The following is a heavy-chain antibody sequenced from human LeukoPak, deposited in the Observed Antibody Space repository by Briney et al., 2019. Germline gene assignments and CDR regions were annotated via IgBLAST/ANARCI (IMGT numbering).Heavy chain of an antibody. Sequence: SETLSLTCTVSGGSISSSSYYWGWIRQPPGKGLEWIGSIYYSGSTYYNPSLKSRVTISVDTSKNQFSLKLSSVTAADTAVYYCARSYFVAANLGWFDPWGQGTLVTVSS. CDR2: IYYSGST. CDR1: GGSISSSSYY. D-gene: IGHD2-21*02. V-gene: IGHV4-39*01. J-gene: IGHJ5*02. CDR3: ARSYFVAANLGWFDP.